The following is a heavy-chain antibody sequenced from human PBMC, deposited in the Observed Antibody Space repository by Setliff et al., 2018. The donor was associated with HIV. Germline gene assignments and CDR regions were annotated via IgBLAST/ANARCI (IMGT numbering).Heavy chain of an antibody. CDR1: GGSISSHY. CDR2: IYYSGST. J-gene: IGHJ4*02. V-gene: IGHV4-59*11. Sequence: SETLSLTCTVSGGSISSHYWGWIRQPPGKGLEWIGYIYYSGSTNYNPSLKSRVTISVDTSKNQFSLKLSAVTAADTAVYYCARDGPRGYSYGPGGYFDYWGQGTLVTVSS. CDR3: ARDGPRGYSYGPGGYFDY. D-gene: IGHD5-18*01.